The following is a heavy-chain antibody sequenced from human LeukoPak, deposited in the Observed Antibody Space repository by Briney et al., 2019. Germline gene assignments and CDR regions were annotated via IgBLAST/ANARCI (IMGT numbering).Heavy chain of an antibody. CDR2: ISWNSGSI. J-gene: IGHJ4*02. D-gene: IGHD3-10*01. CDR3: AKDKAPAVVRGVPSSFDY. Sequence: PGRSLRLSCAASGFTFDDYAMHWVRQAPGKGLEWASGISWNSGSIGYADSVKGRFTISRDNAKNSLYLQMNSLRAEDTALYYCAKDKAPAVVRGVPSSFDYWGQGTLVTVSS. V-gene: IGHV3-9*01. CDR1: GFTFDDYA.